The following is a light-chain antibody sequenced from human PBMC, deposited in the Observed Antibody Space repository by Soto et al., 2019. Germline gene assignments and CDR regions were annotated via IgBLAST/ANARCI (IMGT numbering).Light chain of an antibody. CDR2: VGTGGIVG. Sequence: QPVLTQPPSASASLGASVTLTCTLSSGYSNYKVDWYQQRPGKGPRFVMRVGTGGIVGSKGDGIPDRFSVLGSGLNRYLTIKNIQEEDESDYHCGADHGSGSIFYVVFGGGTKLTVL. V-gene: IGLV9-49*01. CDR3: GADHGSGSIFYVV. CDR1: SGYSNYK. J-gene: IGLJ2*01.